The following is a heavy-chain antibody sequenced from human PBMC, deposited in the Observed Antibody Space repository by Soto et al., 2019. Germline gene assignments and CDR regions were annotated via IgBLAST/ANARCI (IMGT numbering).Heavy chain of an antibody. D-gene: IGHD1-26*01. CDR3: ARQKWEQPKWFDP. Sequence: QLQLQESGPGLVKPSETLSLTCSLSGGAISDARFYWGWIRQSPGRGLEWIGRIYYTGTTFFNPSLQIRVTISVDTSENQFSLKLYSVTAADTALYFCARQKWEQPKWFDPWGQGTLVIVSP. V-gene: IGHV4-39*01. CDR1: GGAISDARFY. J-gene: IGHJ5*02. CDR2: IYYTGTT.